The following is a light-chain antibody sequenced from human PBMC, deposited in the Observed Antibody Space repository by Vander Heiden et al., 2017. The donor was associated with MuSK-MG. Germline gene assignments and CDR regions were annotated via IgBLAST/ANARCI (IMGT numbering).Light chain of an antibody. Sequence: DIQMTQSPSSLSASVGDRVTITCRASHYISSYLNWFQKKPGKVPRLLIYAASSWQSGVPSRFSGSGSGTDFTLTISSLQPEDFATYYCQQCVTTPYTFGHGTKVDIK. CDR2: AAS. CDR1: HYISSY. J-gene: IGKJ3*01. V-gene: IGKV1-39*01. CDR3: QQCVTTPYT.